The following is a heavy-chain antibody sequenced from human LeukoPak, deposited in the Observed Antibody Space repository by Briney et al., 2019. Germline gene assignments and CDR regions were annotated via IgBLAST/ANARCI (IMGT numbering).Heavy chain of an antibody. J-gene: IGHJ4*02. D-gene: IGHD3-9*01. Sequence: PGGSLRLSCAASGFTFSSYSMNWVRQAPGKGLEWVSSISSSSSYIYYADSVKGRFTISRGNAKNSLYLQMNSLRAEDTAVYYCARVLGYFDSRFDYWGQGTLVTVSS. CDR1: GFTFSSYS. CDR3: ARVLGYFDSRFDY. CDR2: ISSSSSYI. V-gene: IGHV3-21*01.